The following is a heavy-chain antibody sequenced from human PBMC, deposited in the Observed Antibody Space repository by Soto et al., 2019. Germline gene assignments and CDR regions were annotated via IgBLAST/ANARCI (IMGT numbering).Heavy chain of an antibody. CDR1: GGSFSGYY. D-gene: IGHD1-26*01. J-gene: IGHJ6*02. CDR2: INHSGST. V-gene: IGHV4-34*01. Sequence: SETLSLTCAVYGGSFSGYYWSWIRQPPGKGLEWIGEINHSGSTNYNPSLKSRVTISVDTSKNQFSLKLSSVTAADTAVYYCARGDGSVTAGYYYYGMDVWGQGTTVTVSS. CDR3: ARGDGSVTAGYYYYGMDV.